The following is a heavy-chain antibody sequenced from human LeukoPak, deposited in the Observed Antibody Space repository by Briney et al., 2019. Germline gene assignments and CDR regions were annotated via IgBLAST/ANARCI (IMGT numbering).Heavy chain of an antibody. CDR1: GGSISSGGYS. J-gene: IGHJ4*02. CDR3: AREYDSSGFYSQDY. V-gene: IGHV4-30-2*01. D-gene: IGHD3-22*01. CDR2: IYHSGSA. Sequence: SETLSLTCAVSGGSISSGGYSWSWIRQPPGKGLEWIGRIYHSGSAYYDPAHKSRVTISVDRSKNQFSLKLSSVTAADTAMYYCAREYDSSGFYSQDYWGQGPRVTVSS.